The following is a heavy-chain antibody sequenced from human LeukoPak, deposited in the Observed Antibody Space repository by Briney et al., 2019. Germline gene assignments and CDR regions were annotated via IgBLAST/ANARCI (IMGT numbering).Heavy chain of an antibody. J-gene: IGHJ4*02. V-gene: IGHV1-24*01. CDR1: GYTLTELS. Sequence: GASVKVSCKVSGYTLTELSMHWVRQAPGKGLEWMGGFDPEDGETIYAQKFQGRVTMTEDTSTDTAYMELSSLRAEDTALYYCAKGSYSDSSGWFDYWGQGTLVTVSS. CDR2: FDPEDGET. D-gene: IGHD6-19*01. CDR3: AKGSYSDSSGWFDY.